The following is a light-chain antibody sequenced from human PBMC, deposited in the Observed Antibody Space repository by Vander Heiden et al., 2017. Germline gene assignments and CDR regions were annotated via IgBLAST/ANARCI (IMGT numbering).Light chain of an antibody. J-gene: IGKJ4*02. CDR3: QQDDNLPLT. Sequence: DIQMTQSPSSLSASVGDRVPITCQASPNLSNYLDWYQQKPGKSPKLLIYDASNLETGVPSRFSGSGSGTDFTFTISSLQPEDIATYYCQQDDNLPLTFGGGTKVEIK. CDR2: DAS. CDR1: PNLSNY. V-gene: IGKV1-33*01.